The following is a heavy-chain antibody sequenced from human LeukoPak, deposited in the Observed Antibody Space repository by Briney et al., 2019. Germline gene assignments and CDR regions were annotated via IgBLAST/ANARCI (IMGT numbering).Heavy chain of an antibody. D-gene: IGHD3-10*01. J-gene: IGHJ4*02. Sequence: GGSLRLSCTASRFTFGDYGMSWFRQAPGKGVEWVGFIRSKSYGGTTEYAASVKGRFTISRDDSKSIGYLQMNSLKTEDTAVYYCTTYGSGRKFDYWGQGILVTVSS. V-gene: IGHV3-49*03. CDR3: TTYGSGRKFDY. CDR2: IRSKSYGGTT. CDR1: RFTFGDYG.